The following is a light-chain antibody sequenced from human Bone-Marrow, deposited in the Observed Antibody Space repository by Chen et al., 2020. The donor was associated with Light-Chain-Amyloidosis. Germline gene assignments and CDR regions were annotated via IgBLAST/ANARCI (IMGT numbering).Light chain of an antibody. Sequence: SYVLTQPYSVSVAPGQTATIACGGNNIGSTSLHWYQQTPGQARLMVVYDDSDRPSGIPERLSGSNSGNTATLTISRVEAGDEADDYCQVWDRRSDRPVFGGGTKLTVL. CDR2: DDS. V-gene: IGLV3-21*02. CDR3: QVWDRRSDRPV. J-gene: IGLJ3*02. CDR1: NIGSTS.